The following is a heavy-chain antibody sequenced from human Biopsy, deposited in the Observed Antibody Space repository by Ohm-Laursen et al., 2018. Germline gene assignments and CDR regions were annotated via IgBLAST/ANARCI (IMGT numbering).Heavy chain of an antibody. CDR3: GRSYGIMAAPVHL. D-gene: IGHD3-16*01. CDR2: ISSSGNTE. V-gene: IGHV3-11*01. CDR1: GFSFADYY. J-gene: IGHJ4*01. Sequence: SLRLSCAANGFSFADYYMSWIRQAPGKGLDWVSYISSSGNTEKYADSVKGRFTISRDNAKQSVHLQMTNLRAEDTAVYYCGRSYGIMAAPVHLWGQGTLVTVSS.